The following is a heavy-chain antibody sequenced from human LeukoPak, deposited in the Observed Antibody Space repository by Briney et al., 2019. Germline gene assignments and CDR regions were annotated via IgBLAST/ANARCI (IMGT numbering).Heavy chain of an antibody. CDR2: ISSSSSYR. CDR3: ARDGSSSWYYY. V-gene: IGHV3-21*01. J-gene: IGHJ4*02. CDR1: GFTFSGFN. D-gene: IGHD6-13*01. Sequence: GGSLRLSCTASGFTFSGFNIHRVRQAPGRGLEWVSCISSSSSYRYYADSVKGRFTISRDNAKNSVYLQMNSLRAEDTAVYYCARDGSSSWYYYWGQGTLVTVSS.